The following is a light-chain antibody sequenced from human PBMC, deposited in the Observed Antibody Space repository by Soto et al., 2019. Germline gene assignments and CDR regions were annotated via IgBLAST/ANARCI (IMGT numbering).Light chain of an antibody. CDR2: AAS. CDR1: QSISSY. J-gene: IGKJ5*01. V-gene: IGKV1-39*01. Sequence: DIQMTQSPSSLSASVGDRVTITCRASQSISSYLNWYQQKPGKAPKLLIYAASSLQSGVPSRFSGSGSGTHFTLTISSLQPEDFATYYCQQSYSTLPTFGQGTRLKIK. CDR3: QQSYSTLPT.